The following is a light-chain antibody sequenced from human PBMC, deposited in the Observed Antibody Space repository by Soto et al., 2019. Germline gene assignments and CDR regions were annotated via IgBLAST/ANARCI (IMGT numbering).Light chain of an antibody. CDR2: DNK. CDR3: GTWDSSLSAYV. CDR1: SSNIGNNE. Sequence: QSVLTQPPSVSAAPGQTVTISCSGSSSNIGNNEISWYQQLPGTAPQLLMFDNKRRPSGIPDRFSGSKSGTSATLDITGLQTGDEADYYCGTWDSSLSAYVFATGTKVTVL. V-gene: IGLV1-51*01. J-gene: IGLJ1*01.